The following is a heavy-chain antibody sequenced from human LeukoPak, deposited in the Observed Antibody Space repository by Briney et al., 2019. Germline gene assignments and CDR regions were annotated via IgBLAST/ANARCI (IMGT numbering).Heavy chain of an antibody. V-gene: IGHV3-23*01. CDR3: AKGGKWDVTPFDY. Sequence: GGSLRLSCAASGFTFTSYSMNWVHQAPGKGLEWVSTISGGGGSTYYADSVKGRFTNSRDNSKNTLYLQVNSLRAEDTAVYYCAKGGKWDVTPFDYWGQGTLVTVSS. CDR1: GFTFTSYS. CDR2: ISGGGGST. J-gene: IGHJ4*02. D-gene: IGHD1-26*01.